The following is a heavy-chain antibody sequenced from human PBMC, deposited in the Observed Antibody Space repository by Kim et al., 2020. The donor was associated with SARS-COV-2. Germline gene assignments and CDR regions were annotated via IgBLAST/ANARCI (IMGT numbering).Heavy chain of an antibody. CDR3: ARRYSSSSSDAFDI. D-gene: IGHD6-6*01. V-gene: IGHV5-51*01. Sequence: GESLKISCKCSGYSFTSYWSGWVRQMPGKGLGWMGIIYSGDSDTRYSPSFQGQVTISADKSISTAYLQWSSLKASDTAMYYCARRYSSSSSDAFDILGQGTIVTVSS. CDR1: GYSFTSYW. CDR2: IYSGDSDT. J-gene: IGHJ3*02.